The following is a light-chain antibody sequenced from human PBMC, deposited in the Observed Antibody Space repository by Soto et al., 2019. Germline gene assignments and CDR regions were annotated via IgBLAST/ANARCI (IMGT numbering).Light chain of an antibody. J-gene: IGKJ5*01. V-gene: IGKV3-15*01. CDR3: QQYNNWPPIT. CDR1: ESVNNN. Sequence: EIVMTQSPATLSVSPGERVILSCRASESVNNNLAWYQQKPGQAPRLLIYGASTRATGIPARFSGSGSGTEFTLTISSLQSEDITVYYCQQYNNWPPITFGQGTRLEIK. CDR2: GAS.